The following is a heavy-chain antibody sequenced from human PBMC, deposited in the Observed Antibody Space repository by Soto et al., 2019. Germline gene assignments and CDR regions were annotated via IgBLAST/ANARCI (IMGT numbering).Heavy chain of an antibody. D-gene: IGHD2-2*02. J-gene: IGHJ6*03. CDR3: AKDSQYCSSTSCYIDYYYYMDV. CDR2: ISYDGSNK. V-gene: IGHV3-30*18. Sequence: GGSMRLSCAAAGFTFSSYGRHWVRQAPGKGLEWVAVISYDGSNKYYADSVKGRFTISRDNSKNTLYLQMNSLRAEDTAVYYCAKDSQYCSSTSCYIDYYYYMDVWGKGTTVTVSS. CDR1: GFTFSSYG.